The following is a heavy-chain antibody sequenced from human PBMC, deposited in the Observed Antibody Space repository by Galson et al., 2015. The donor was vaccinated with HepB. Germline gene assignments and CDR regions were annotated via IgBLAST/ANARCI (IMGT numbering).Heavy chain of an antibody. CDR2: INGRGSTR. Sequence: SLRLSCAASGFTFSSYNIHWIRQAPGKGLEWVSGINGRGSTRSYSDAVKGRFSISRDNSKDTVFLQMDNLRAEDTAVYYCVKEGSRFVGDWFDPWGQGALVTVS. D-gene: IGHD2-15*01. V-gene: IGHV3-NL1*01. CDR1: GFTFSSYN. J-gene: IGHJ5*02. CDR3: VKEGSRFVGDWFDP.